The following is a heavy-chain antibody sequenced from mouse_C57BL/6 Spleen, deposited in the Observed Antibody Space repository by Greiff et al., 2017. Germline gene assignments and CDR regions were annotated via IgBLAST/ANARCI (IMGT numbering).Heavy chain of an antibody. Sequence: QVQLQQSGAELMKPGASVKLSCKATGYTFTGYWIEWVKQRPGHGLEWIGEILPGSGSTNCNEKFKGKATFTADTSSNTAYMQLSSLTTEDSAIYYCARRGYSNYVGFAYWGQGTLVTVSA. V-gene: IGHV1-9*01. CDR1: GYTFTGYW. J-gene: IGHJ3*01. D-gene: IGHD2-5*01. CDR3: ARRGYSNYVGFAY. CDR2: ILPGSGST.